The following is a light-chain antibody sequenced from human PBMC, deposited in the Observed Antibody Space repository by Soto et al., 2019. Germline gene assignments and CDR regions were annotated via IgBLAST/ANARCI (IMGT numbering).Light chain of an antibody. V-gene: IGKV3D-15*01. CDR2: GAS. Sequence: EVVMTQSPATLSVSPGERATLSCRASQSVTSNLAWYQQRPGQAPRLLIYGASIRATGIPARFSGDGSATDFTLTISSLQSEDFAVYHCQQYNKWPLTFGGGTKVDIK. CDR3: QQYNKWPLT. CDR1: QSVTSN. J-gene: IGKJ4*01.